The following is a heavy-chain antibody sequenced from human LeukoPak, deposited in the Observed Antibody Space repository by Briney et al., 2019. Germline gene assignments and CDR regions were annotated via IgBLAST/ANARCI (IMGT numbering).Heavy chain of an antibody. CDR1: GFTFNSYW. CDR2: IDNDGTDT. CDR3: ARGGFSHGFDI. J-gene: IGHJ3*02. D-gene: IGHD5-12*01. Sequence: GGSLRLSCGASGFTFNSYWFHWVRQAPGKGLVWVSRIDNDGTDTIYADSVKGRFAISRDNAKNTLYLQKDSLRAEDTAVYYCARGGFSHGFDIWGQGTMVTVSS. V-gene: IGHV3-74*01.